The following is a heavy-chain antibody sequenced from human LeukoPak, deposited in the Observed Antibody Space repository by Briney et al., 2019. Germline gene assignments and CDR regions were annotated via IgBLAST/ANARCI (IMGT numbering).Heavy chain of an antibody. D-gene: IGHD5-12*01. CDR1: GFTFSGYA. Sequence: GGSLRLSCAASGFTFSGYAMHWVRQAPGKGLEWVAVISYDGSNKYYADSVKGRFTISRDNSKNTLYLQMNSLRAEDTAVYYCARDGNSGYVEFVFDIWGQGTMVTVSS. CDR2: ISYDGSNK. V-gene: IGHV3-30*04. J-gene: IGHJ3*02. CDR3: ARDGNSGYVEFVFDI.